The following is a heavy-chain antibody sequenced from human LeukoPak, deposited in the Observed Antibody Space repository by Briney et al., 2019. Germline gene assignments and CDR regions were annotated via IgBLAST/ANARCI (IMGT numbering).Heavy chain of an antibody. V-gene: IGHV4-59*01. D-gene: IGHD6-19*01. CDR3: ARHPYSSGWYDYYFDY. CDR2: IYYSGST. Sequence: PSETLSLTCTVSGGSISSYYWSWIRQPPGNGLEWIGYIYYSGSTNYNPSLKSRVTISVDTSKNQFSLKLSSVTAADTAVYYCARHPYSSGWYDYYFDYWGQGTLVTVSS. J-gene: IGHJ4*02. CDR1: GGSISSYY.